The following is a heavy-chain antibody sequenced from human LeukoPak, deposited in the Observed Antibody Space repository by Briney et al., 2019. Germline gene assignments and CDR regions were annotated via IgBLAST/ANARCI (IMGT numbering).Heavy chain of an antibody. V-gene: IGHV4-30-4*08. CDR3: ARGVGLTKPPI. CDR1: GGSISSGDYY. J-gene: IGHJ3*02. CDR2: IYYSGST. Sequence: PSETLSLTCTVSGGSISSGDYYWSWIRQPPGKGLEWIGYIYYSGSTYYNPSLKSRVTISVDTSRHQFSLKLSSVTAADTAVYYCARGVGLTKPPIWGQGTMVTVSS. D-gene: IGHD1-26*01.